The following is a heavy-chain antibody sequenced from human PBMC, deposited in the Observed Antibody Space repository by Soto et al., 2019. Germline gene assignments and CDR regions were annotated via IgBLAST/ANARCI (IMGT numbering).Heavy chain of an antibody. V-gene: IGHV4-30-4*01. CDR1: GGSISSGDYY. Sequence: QVQLQESGPGLVKPSQTLSLTCTVSGGSISSGDYYWSWIRQPPGKGLEWIGYIYYSGSTYYNPSLKSRVTISVDTSKNQFSLKLSSVTAADTAVYYCARGVAVAGTYYYYYYGMDVWGQGTTVTVSS. CDR2: IYYSGST. J-gene: IGHJ6*02. D-gene: IGHD6-19*01. CDR3: ARGVAVAGTYYYYYYGMDV.